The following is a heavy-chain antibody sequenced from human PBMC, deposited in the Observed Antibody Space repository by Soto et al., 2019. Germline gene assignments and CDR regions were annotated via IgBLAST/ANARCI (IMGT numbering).Heavy chain of an antibody. CDR1: GFTFSSYS. V-gene: IGHV3-21*01. D-gene: IGHD3-10*01. Sequence: GGSLRLSCAASGFTFSSYSMNWVRQAPGKGLEWVSSISSSSSYIYYADSVKGRFTISRDNAKNSLYLQMNSLRAEDTAVYYCARGLMVRGVIITLGYYYYMDVWGKGTTVTVSS. CDR2: ISSSSSYI. J-gene: IGHJ6*03. CDR3: ARGLMVRGVIITLGYYYYMDV.